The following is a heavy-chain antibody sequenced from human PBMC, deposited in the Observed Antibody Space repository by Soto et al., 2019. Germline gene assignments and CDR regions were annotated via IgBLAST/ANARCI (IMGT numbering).Heavy chain of an antibody. D-gene: IGHD2-15*01. CDR2: INHSGST. CDR3: ARGVRYCSGGSCYSGSGVWFDP. CDR1: GGSFSGYY. Sequence: QVQLQQWGAGLLKPSETLSLTCAVYGGSFSGYYWSWIRQPPGKGLEWIGEINHSGSTNYNPSLKGRVTISVDTSKNQFSLKLSSVTAADTAVYYCARGVRYCSGGSCYSGSGVWFDPWGQGTLVTVSS. V-gene: IGHV4-34*01. J-gene: IGHJ5*02.